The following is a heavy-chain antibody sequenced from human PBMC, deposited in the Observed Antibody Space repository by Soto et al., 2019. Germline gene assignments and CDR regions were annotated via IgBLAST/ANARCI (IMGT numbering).Heavy chain of an antibody. CDR1: GFTFSDYY. CDR2: ISSSGSGI. V-gene: IGHV3-11*01. CDR3: ARAYSDAFDI. Sequence: PWGSLRLSCAASGFTFSDYYITFIRQAPGKGLEWVSYISSSGSGIYYPDSMKGRFTISRDNAKKSLYLQMTSLRAEDTAVYYCARAYSDAFDIWGRGTMVTVSS. D-gene: IGHD2-15*01. J-gene: IGHJ3*02.